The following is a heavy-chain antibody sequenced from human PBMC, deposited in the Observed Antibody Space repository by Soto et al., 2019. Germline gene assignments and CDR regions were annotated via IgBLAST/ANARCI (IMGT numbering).Heavy chain of an antibody. CDR3: ARPRTYDYESDGYYGHQFDD. Sequence: QVQLVQSGAEVKKTGSSVKVSCKISGGIFSRHAIDWVRQAPGQGLEWMGGIVPKLGTVIYAQNFQARVTISPDEFTNTSHPEFRGLDFEDTAVYYCARPRTYDYESDGYYGHQFDDWGQGTLVTVSS. CDR1: GGIFSRHA. V-gene: IGHV1-69*01. J-gene: IGHJ5*02. D-gene: IGHD3-22*01. CDR2: IVPKLGTV.